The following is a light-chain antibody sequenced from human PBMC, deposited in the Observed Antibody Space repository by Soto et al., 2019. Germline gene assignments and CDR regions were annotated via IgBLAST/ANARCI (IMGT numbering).Light chain of an antibody. J-gene: IGKJ1*01. CDR3: QQYGSSPMT. CDR1: QSLSSSF. Sequence: EIVLTQSPGTLSLSPGERATLSCRASQSLSSSFLAWYQQKPGQAPRLLIYGESSRATGIPDRFSVSRSGTDFTLTISRLEPEDFGIYYCQQYGSSPMTFGQGTKVDIK. V-gene: IGKV3-20*01. CDR2: GES.